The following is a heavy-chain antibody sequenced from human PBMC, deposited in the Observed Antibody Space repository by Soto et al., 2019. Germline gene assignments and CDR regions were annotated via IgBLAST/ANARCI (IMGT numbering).Heavy chain of an antibody. J-gene: IGHJ5*02. CDR2: ISSSSSTI. Sequence: QPGGSLRLSCAASEFTFSSYSMNWVRQAPGKGLEWVSYISSSSSTIYYADSVKGRFTISRDNAKNSLYLQMNSLRDEDTAVYYCAGTRVDDLGLGSWGQETLLTVS. CDR1: EFTFSSYS. CDR3: AGTRVDDLGLGS. V-gene: IGHV3-48*02. D-gene: IGHD1-7*01.